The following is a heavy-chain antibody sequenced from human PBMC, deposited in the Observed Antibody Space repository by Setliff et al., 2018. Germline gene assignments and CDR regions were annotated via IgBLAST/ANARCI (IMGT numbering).Heavy chain of an antibody. CDR2: IYYSGTT. J-gene: IGHJ3*02. Sequence: PSETLSLTCTVSGGSLSSYYWSWIRQPPGKGLEWIGHIYYSGTTNYNASLKNRVSISVDTSKNHFSLKRNSVTAADTAVYYCARVGSSSWYGGGFDIWGQGTMVTVSS. CDR3: ARVGSSSWYGGGFDI. CDR1: GGSLSSYY. V-gene: IGHV4-59*01. D-gene: IGHD6-13*01.